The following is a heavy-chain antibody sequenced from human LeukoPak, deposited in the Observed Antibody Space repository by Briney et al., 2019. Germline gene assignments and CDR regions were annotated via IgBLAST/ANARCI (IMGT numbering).Heavy chain of an antibody. D-gene: IGHD3-10*01. J-gene: IGHJ6*03. V-gene: IGHV4-34*01. CDR2: INHSGST. CDR3: ARGGGGFGELLYSYYYYYMDV. Sequence: SETLSLTCAVYGGSFSGYYWSWIRQPPGKGLEWIGEINHSGSTNYNPSLKSRVTISVDTSKNQFSLKLSSVTAADTAVYYCARGGGGFGELLYSYYYYYMDVWGKGTTVTVSS. CDR1: GGSFSGYY.